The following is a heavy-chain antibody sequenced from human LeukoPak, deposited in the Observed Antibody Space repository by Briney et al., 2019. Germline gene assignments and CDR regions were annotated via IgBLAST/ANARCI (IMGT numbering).Heavy chain of an antibody. CDR3: ARVSGYDWESFYDY. CDR1: GGSFSGYY. Sequence: SSETLSLTCAVYGGSFSGYYWSWIRQPPGKGLEWIGYIYYSGSTNYNPSLKSRVTISVDTSKNQFSLKLISVTAADTAVYYCARVSGYDWESFYDYWGQGTLVTVSS. J-gene: IGHJ4*02. D-gene: IGHD5-12*01. CDR2: IYYSGST. V-gene: IGHV4-59*01.